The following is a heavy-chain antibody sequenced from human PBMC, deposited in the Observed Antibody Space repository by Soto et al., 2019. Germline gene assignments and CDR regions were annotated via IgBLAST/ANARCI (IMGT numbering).Heavy chain of an antibody. D-gene: IGHD2-2*01. CDR2: ITGSTGTT. V-gene: IGHV3-23*01. CDR3: AKDTSSSPYYMDV. J-gene: IGHJ6*03. CDR1: GFTFSNFA. Sequence: EVQVLESGGGSVQPGGSLRLSCAASGFTFSNFAMSWVRHALGKGLEWVSEITGSTGTTYYADSVKGRFIISRDNSKNTVHLQMNSLRAEDTAVYYCAKDTSSSPYYMDVWGKGTTVTVSS.